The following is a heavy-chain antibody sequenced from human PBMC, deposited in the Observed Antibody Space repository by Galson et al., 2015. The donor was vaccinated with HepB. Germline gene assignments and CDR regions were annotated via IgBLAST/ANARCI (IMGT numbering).Heavy chain of an antibody. Sequence: CKASGFTFTSSAVQWVRQARGQRLEWIGWIVVGSGNTNYAQKFQERVTITRDMSTSTAYMELSSLRSEDTAVYYCAAVLGYSYGYYYYGMDVWGQGTTVTVSS. J-gene: IGHJ6*02. CDR2: IVVGSGNT. CDR3: AAVLGYSYGYYYYGMDV. CDR1: GFTFTSSA. D-gene: IGHD5-18*01. V-gene: IGHV1-58*01.